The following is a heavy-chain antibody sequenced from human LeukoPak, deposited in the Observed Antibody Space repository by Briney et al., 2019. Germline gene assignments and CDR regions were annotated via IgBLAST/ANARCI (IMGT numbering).Heavy chain of an antibody. CDR1: GFIFRSFG. J-gene: IGHJ3*01. V-gene: IGHV3-33*06. CDR3: VKEADFYDGSGLT. Sequence: GRSLRLSCAASGFIFRSFGMHWVRQAPDKGLEWVAHIWYDGGNEYYADSVKGRFTVSRDNSKNTLSLQINSLKDEDTAVYYCVKEADFYDGSGLTWGQGTMVTVSS. CDR2: IWYDGGNE. D-gene: IGHD3-22*01.